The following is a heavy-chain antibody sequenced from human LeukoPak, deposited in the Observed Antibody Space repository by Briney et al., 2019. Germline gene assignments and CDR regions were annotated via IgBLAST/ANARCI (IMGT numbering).Heavy chain of an antibody. Sequence: GGSLRLSCAASGFTVSGNYVSWVRQAPGKGLEWLSVIHRGGNTYYADSVKGRFTISRDSSKNTVFLQMDSLRAEDTAVYYCARDPGYGLGVDYGDYWGQGTLVTVSS. J-gene: IGHJ4*02. CDR3: ARDPGYGLGVDYGDY. CDR2: IHRGGNT. V-gene: IGHV3-66*01. D-gene: IGHD3-10*01. CDR1: GFTVSGNY.